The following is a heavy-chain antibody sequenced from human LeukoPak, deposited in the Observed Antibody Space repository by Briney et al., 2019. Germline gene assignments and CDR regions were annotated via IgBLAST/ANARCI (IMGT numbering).Heavy chain of an antibody. J-gene: IGHJ6*04. D-gene: IGHD3-10*01. CDR3: ARDLKGGYYCGSGSYYIYGMDV. V-gene: IGHV3-21*01. CDR1: GFTFSSYS. Sequence: GGSLRLSCAASGFTFSSYSMNWVRQAPGKGLEWVSSISSSSSYIYYADSVKGRFTISRDNAKNSLYLQMNSLRAEDTAVYYCARDLKGGYYCGSGSYYIYGMDVWGKGTTVTVSS. CDR2: ISSSSSYI.